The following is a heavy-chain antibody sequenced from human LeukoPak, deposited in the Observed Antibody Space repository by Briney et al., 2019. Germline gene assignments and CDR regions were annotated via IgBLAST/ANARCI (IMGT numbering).Heavy chain of an antibody. CDR1: GGSITSSSYY. Sequence: SETLSLTCTVSGGSITSSSYYWGWIRQPPGKGLEWIGTISYTGGTYYNPSLKSRVTISVDKSKNQFSLKLSSVTAADTAVYYCARGAAAGTPWFDPWGQGTLVTVSS. V-gene: IGHV4-39*07. J-gene: IGHJ5*02. CDR2: ISYTGGT. CDR3: ARGAAAGTPWFDP. D-gene: IGHD6-13*01.